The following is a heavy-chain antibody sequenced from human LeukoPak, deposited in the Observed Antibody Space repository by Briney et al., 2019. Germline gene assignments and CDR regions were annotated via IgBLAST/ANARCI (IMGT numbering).Heavy chain of an antibody. D-gene: IGHD3-22*01. CDR3: ARAMNSWFLLGLDY. Sequence: ASVKVSCKASGYTFTSYGISWGRQAPGQGLEGMGWIDPNSGDTKYVEKFQGRVTITRDTSMNTAYMDLSSLRSDDTAVYYCARAMNSWFLLGLDYWGQGNLVTVSS. CDR2: IDPNSGDT. V-gene: IGHV1-18*01. CDR1: GYTFTSYG. J-gene: IGHJ4*02.